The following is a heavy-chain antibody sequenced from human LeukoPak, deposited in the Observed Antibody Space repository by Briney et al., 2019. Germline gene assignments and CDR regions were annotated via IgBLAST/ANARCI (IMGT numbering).Heavy chain of an antibody. V-gene: IGHV3-48*04. D-gene: IGHD3-10*02. Sequence: PGGSLRLSCAASGFTFNSYGMIWVRQAPGKGLEWVSYISSSSSTITYADSVKGRFTISRDNAKNSLYLQMNSLRAEDMAVYYCAELGITMIGGVWGKGTTVTISS. CDR1: GFTFNSYG. J-gene: IGHJ6*04. CDR2: ISSSSSTI. CDR3: AELGITMIGGV.